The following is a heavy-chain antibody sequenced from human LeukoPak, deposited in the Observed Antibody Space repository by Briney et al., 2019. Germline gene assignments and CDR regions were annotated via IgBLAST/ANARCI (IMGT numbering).Heavy chain of an antibody. CDR2: IYSGGST. J-gene: IGHJ4*02. V-gene: IGHV3-66*01. Sequence: PGGSLRLSCAASEFSVGSNYMTWVRQAPGKGLEWVSLIYSGGSTYYADSVKGRFTISRDNSKDTLYLQMNSLRADDTAVYYCAKGRAYGSGTNSFDYWGQGTLVTVSS. CDR1: EFSVGSNY. CDR3: AKGRAYGSGTNSFDY. D-gene: IGHD3-10*01.